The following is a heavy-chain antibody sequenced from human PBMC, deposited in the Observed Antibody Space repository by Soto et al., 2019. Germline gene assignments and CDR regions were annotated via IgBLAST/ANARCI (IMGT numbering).Heavy chain of an antibody. Sequence: GGSLRLSCAASGFTFSSYGMHWVRQAPGKGLEWVAVISYDGSNKYYADSVKGRFTISRDNSKNTLYLQMNNLRAEDTAVYYCAKESGSGTYYFDYWGQGTLVTVSS. D-gene: IGHD3-10*01. V-gene: IGHV3-30*18. J-gene: IGHJ4*02. CDR2: ISYDGSNK. CDR3: AKESGSGTYYFDY. CDR1: GFTFSSYG.